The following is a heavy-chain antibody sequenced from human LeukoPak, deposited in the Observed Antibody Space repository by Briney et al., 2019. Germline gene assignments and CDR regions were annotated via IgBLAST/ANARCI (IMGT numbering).Heavy chain of an antibody. V-gene: IGHV1-8*01. D-gene: IGHD6-19*01. CDR1: GYTFTSYD. Sequence: ASVKVSCTASGYTFTSYDINWVRQATGQGLEWMGWMNPNSGNTGYAQKFQGRVTMTRNTSISTAYMELSSLRSEDTAVYYCARDTIAVAKNYGMDVWGQGTTVTVSS. CDR2: MNPNSGNT. J-gene: IGHJ6*02. CDR3: ARDTIAVAKNYGMDV.